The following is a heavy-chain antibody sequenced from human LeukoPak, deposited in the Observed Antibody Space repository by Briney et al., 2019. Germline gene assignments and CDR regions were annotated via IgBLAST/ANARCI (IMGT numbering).Heavy chain of an antibody. Sequence: SETLSLTCTVSGGSISSYYWSWIRQPPGKGLEWIGYIYYSGSTNYNPSLKSRVTISVDTSKNHFSLKLSSVTAADTAVYYCARGPRAGRNWFDPWGQGTLVTVSS. CDR2: IYYSGST. V-gene: IGHV4-59*01. CDR1: GGSISSYY. CDR3: ARGPRAGRNWFDP. D-gene: IGHD6-25*01. J-gene: IGHJ5*02.